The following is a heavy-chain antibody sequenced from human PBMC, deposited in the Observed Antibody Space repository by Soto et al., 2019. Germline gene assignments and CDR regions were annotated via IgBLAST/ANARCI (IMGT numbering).Heavy chain of an antibody. CDR2: ISYDGSNK. J-gene: IGHJ4*02. D-gene: IGHD3-10*01. CDR1: GFTFSSYA. V-gene: IGHV3-30-3*01. Sequence: GSLRLSCAASGFTFSSYAMHWVRQAPGKGLEWVAVISYDGSNKYYADSVKGRFTISRDNSKNTLYLQMNSLRAEDTAVYYCAREGLLWFGELPHVFDYWGQGTLVTVSS. CDR3: AREGLLWFGELPHVFDY.